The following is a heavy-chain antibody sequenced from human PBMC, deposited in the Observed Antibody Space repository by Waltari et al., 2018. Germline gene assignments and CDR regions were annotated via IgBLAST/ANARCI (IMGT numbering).Heavy chain of an antibody. CDR3: ASCGDNYYYYGMDV. Sequence: QVQLQESGPGLVKPSETLSLTCTVSGGSISSHYWSWIRQPPGKGLEWIGYIYYSGSTNYNPSLKSRVTISVDTSKNQFSLKLSSVTAADTAVYYCASCGDNYYYYGMDVWGQGTTVTVSS. CDR2: IYYSGST. CDR1: GGSISSHY. V-gene: IGHV4-59*11. J-gene: IGHJ6*02. D-gene: IGHD4-17*01.